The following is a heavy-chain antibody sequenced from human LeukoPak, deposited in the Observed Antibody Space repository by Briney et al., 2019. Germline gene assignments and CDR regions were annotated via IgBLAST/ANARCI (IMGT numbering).Heavy chain of an antibody. CDR3: AREPVAYYYDSSGYEGHY. V-gene: IGHV1-69*05. D-gene: IGHD3-22*01. Sequence: SVKVSCKASGGTFSSYAISWVRQAPGQGLEWIGGIIPIFGTANYAQKFQGRVTITTDESTSTAYMELSSLRSEDTAVYYCAREPVAYYYDSSGYEGHYWGQGTLVTVSS. CDR2: IIPIFGTA. J-gene: IGHJ4*02. CDR1: GGTFSSYA.